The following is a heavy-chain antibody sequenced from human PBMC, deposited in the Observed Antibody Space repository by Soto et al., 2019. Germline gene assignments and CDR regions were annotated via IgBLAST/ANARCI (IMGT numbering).Heavy chain of an antibody. Sequence: GESLKISCAGSGYSFTMYWIAWVLQMPGKGLEWMGIIYPGDSDTRYSPSFQGQVTISADKSISTAYLQWSSLKASDTAMYYCARGPPVQAMTALTYFDYWGQGALVTVSS. CDR3: ARGPPVQAMTALTYFDY. V-gene: IGHV5-51*01. D-gene: IGHD2-21*02. CDR1: GYSFTMYW. CDR2: IYPGDSDT. J-gene: IGHJ4*02.